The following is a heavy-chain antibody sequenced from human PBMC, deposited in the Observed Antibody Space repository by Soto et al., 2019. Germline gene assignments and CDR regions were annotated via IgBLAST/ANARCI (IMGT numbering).Heavy chain of an antibody. CDR2: IDPSDSYT. V-gene: IGHV5-10-1*01. Sequence: PGDSLIISCKGSGYSFTSYWINWVRQMPGKGLEWMGRIDPSDSYTNYSPSFQGHVTISADKSISTAYLQWSSLKASDTSMYYCELHSYPYSSSSNRAFDPRGQPTLITVSS. CDR1: GYSFTSYW. J-gene: IGHJ5*02. CDR3: ELHSYPYSSSSNRAFDP. D-gene: IGHD6-6*01.